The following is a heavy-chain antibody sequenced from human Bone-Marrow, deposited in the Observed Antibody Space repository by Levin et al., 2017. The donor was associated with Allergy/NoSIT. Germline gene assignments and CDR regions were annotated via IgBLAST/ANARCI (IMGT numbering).Heavy chain of an antibody. V-gene: IGHV4-34*01. Sequence: SQTLSLTCAVYGGSFRGYYWSWIRQPPGKGLEWIGEINHSGSTNYNPSLKSRVTISVDTSKNQFSLKLSSVTAADTAVYYCARGLLNYYDSSGYSHYFDYWGQGTLVTVSS. CDR1: GGSFRGYY. CDR3: ARGLLNYYDSSGYSHYFDY. J-gene: IGHJ4*02. CDR2: INHSGST. D-gene: IGHD3-22*01.